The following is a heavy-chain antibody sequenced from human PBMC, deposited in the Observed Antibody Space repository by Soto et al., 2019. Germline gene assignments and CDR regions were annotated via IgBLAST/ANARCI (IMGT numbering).Heavy chain of an antibody. D-gene: IGHD3-3*01. CDR1: GGSISSSSYY. J-gene: IGHJ4*02. Sequence: SETLSLTCTVSGGSISSSSYYWGWIRQPPGKGLEWIGSIYYSGSTYYNPSLKSRVTISVDTSKNQFSLKLSSVTAADTAVYYCARHWRSKNRYFDYWGQGTLVTVSS. V-gene: IGHV4-39*01. CDR3: ARHWRSKNRYFDY. CDR2: IYYSGST.